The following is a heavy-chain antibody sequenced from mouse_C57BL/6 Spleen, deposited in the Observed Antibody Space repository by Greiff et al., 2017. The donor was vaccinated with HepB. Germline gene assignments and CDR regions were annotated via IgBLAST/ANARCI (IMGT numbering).Heavy chain of an antibody. V-gene: IGHV5-17*01. Sequence: EVKLVESGGGLVKPGGSLKLSCAASGFTFSDYGMHWVRQAPEKGLEWVAYISSGSSTIYYADTVKGRFTISRDNDKNTLFLQMTSLRSEDTAMYYCASDDYDRLAYWGQGTLVTVSA. CDR1: GFTFSDYG. J-gene: IGHJ3*01. CDR3: ASDDYDRLAY. CDR2: ISSGSSTI. D-gene: IGHD2-4*01.